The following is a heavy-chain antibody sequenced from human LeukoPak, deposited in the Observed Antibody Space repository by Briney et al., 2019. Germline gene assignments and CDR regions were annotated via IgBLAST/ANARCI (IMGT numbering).Heavy chain of an antibody. V-gene: IGHV4-34*01. CDR3: ARSHSGWQGHNNWFDP. J-gene: IGHJ5*02. D-gene: IGHD6-19*01. CDR1: GGSFSGYY. Sequence: SETLSLTCAVYGGSFSGYYWSWIRQPPGKGLEWIGEINHSGSTNYNPSLKSRVSISVDTSKNQFSLRFTSVTAADTAIYYCARSHSGWQGHNNWFDPWGQGTLVTVSS. CDR2: INHSGST.